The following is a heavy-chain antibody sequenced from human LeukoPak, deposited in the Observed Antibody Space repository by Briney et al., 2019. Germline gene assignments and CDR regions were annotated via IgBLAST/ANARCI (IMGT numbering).Heavy chain of an antibody. D-gene: IGHD1-7*01. J-gene: IGHJ4*02. V-gene: IGHV3-33*06. CDR2: IWYDGSNK. CDR1: GFTFSSYG. Sequence: PGGSLRLSCTASGFTFSSYGMHWVRQAPGKGLEWVAVIWYDGSNKYYADSVKARFTISRDYSKNTLYLQMNSLRAEDTAVYYCAKGLTVTGSTTRFDYWGQGTLVTVSS. CDR3: AKGLTVTGSTTRFDY.